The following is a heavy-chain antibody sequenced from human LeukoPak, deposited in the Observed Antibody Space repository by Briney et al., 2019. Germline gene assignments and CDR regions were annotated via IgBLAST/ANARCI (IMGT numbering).Heavy chain of an antibody. D-gene: IGHD3-10*01. Sequence: GGSLRLSCAASGFTVSSNYMSWVRQAPGKGLEWVSVIYSGGSTYYADSVKGRFTISRDNSKNTLYLQMNSLRAEDTAVYYCARDGPEARSGVRAFDIWGQGTMVTVSS. CDR2: IYSGGST. J-gene: IGHJ3*02. CDR1: GFTVSSNY. V-gene: IGHV3-66*01. CDR3: ARDGPEARSGVRAFDI.